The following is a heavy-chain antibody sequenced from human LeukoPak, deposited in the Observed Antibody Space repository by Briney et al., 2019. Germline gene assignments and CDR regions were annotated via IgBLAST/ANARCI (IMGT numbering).Heavy chain of an antibody. J-gene: IGHJ1*01. CDR3: ARGPTYYYDSSGYSFFFQH. D-gene: IGHD3-22*01. CDR1: GGSFSGYY. Sequence: PSETLSLTCAVYGGSFSGYYWSWIRQPPGKGLEWIGEINHCGSTNYNPSLKSRVTISVDTSKNQFSLKLSSVTAADTAVYYCARGPTYYYDSSGYSFFFQHWGQGTLVTVSS. CDR2: INHCGST. V-gene: IGHV4-34*01.